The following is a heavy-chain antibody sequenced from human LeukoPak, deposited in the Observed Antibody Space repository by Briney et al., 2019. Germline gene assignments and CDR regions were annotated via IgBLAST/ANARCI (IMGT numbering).Heavy chain of an antibody. V-gene: IGHV3-30-3*01. CDR3: ARGGISQAGQLGF. Sequence: GRSLRLSCAATGFTFSNYAIHWGRQAPGKGLEWVAFISDDGSRQHYADSVKGRFTISRDNSKNTLNLQMNSLRAEDTAVYYCARGGISQAGQLGFWGQGTLVTVSS. CDR1: GFTFSNYA. CDR2: ISDDGSRQ. J-gene: IGHJ4*02. D-gene: IGHD6-13*01.